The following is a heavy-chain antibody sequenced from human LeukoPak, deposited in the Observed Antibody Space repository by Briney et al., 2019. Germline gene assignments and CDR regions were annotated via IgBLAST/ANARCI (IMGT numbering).Heavy chain of an antibody. D-gene: IGHD3-16*02. CDR2: INPNSGGT. V-gene: IGHV1-2*02. Sequence: ASVKVSCKASGYTFTGYYMHWVRQAPGQGLEWMGWINPNSGGTNYAQKFQGRVTMTRDTSISTAYMELSRLRSDDTAVYYCATTRVMITFGGVIAFDYWGQGTLVTVSS. CDR1: GYTFTGYY. J-gene: IGHJ4*02. CDR3: ATTRVMITFGGVIAFDY.